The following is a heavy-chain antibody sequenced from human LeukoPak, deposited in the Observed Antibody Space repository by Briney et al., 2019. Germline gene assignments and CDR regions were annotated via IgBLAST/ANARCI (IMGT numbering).Heavy chain of an antibody. J-gene: IGHJ4*02. CDR1: GGSFSGYY. CDR2: INHSGST. D-gene: IGHD3-9*01. CDR3: ARESGRSFNWFDY. V-gene: IGHV4-34*01. Sequence: PSETLSLTCAVYGGSFSGYYWSWIRQPPGEGLEWIGEINHSGSTNYNPSLKSRASISVDTSKNQFSLILSSVSAADTAVYDCARESGRSFNWFDYWGQGTPVTVSS.